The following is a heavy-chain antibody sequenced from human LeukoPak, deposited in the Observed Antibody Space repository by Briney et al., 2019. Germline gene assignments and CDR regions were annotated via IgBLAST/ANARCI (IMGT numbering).Heavy chain of an antibody. Sequence: GGSLRLSCAASGFTFSSYAMSRVRQAPGKGLEWVSAISGSGGSTYYADSVKGRFTISRDNSKNTLYLQMNSLRAEDTAVYYCAKWPLIVVVAPGGYWGQGTLVTVSS. J-gene: IGHJ4*02. CDR1: GFTFSSYA. CDR2: ISGSGGST. V-gene: IGHV3-23*01. D-gene: IGHD2-2*01. CDR3: AKWPLIVVVAPGGY.